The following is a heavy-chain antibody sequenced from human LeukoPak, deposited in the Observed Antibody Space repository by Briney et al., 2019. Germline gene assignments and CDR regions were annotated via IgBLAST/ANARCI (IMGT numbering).Heavy chain of an antibody. CDR2: ISSDHSST. V-gene: IGHV3-74*01. J-gene: IGHJ4*02. D-gene: IGHD4-17*01. CDR1: GFTFSRYW. Sequence: PGGSLRLSCVASGFTFSRYWMHWVRQAPGKELVWVSRISSDHSSTNYADSVKGRFTVSRDNAKNTLYLQMNNLRAEDTALYYCARPSKDYGDYGGYFDSRGQGTLVTVSS. CDR3: ARPSKDYGDYGGYFDS.